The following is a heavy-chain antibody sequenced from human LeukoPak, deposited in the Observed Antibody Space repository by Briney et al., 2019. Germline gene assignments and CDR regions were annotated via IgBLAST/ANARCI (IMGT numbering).Heavy chain of an antibody. V-gene: IGHV1-69*13. CDR3: ARVVGYCSGGSCYSGWFDP. CDR1: GGTFSSYA. D-gene: IGHD2-15*01. J-gene: IGHJ5*02. Sequence: GASVKVSCKASGGTFSSYAISWVRQAPGQGLEWMGGIIPIFGTANYAQKFQGRVTITADESTSTAYMKLSSLRSEDTAVYYCARVVGYCSGGSCYSGWFDPWGQGTLVTVSS. CDR2: IIPIFGTA.